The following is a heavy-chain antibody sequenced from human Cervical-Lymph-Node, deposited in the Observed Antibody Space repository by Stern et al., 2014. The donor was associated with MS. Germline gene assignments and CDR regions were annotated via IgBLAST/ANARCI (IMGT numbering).Heavy chain of an antibody. J-gene: IGHJ4*02. CDR3: ARQTTAWASDV. D-gene: IGHD1-14*01. V-gene: IGHV5-51*01. Sequence: EVQLVESGAELIRPGESLKISCKGSGYKFSIYWIAWVRQMPGKGLEWMGIIYPVGSETRYSPSFQGQVTMSADKSTSTAYLQWSSLNASDTAMYFCARQTTAWASDVWGQGTLVTVSS. CDR1: GYKFSIYW. CDR2: IYPVGSET.